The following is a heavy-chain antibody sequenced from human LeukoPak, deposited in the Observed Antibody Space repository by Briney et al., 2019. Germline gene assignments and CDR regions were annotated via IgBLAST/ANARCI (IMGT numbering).Heavy chain of an antibody. Sequence: SETLSLTCTVSGGSISSGSYYWSWIRQPAGKGLEWIGRIYTSGRTNYNPSLKSRVTISVDTSKNHFSLKLSSVTAADTAVYYCARQIRGYDILTGYSDWGQGTLVTVSS. CDR3: ARQIRGYDILTGYSD. CDR2: IYTSGRT. V-gene: IGHV4-61*02. D-gene: IGHD3-9*01. J-gene: IGHJ4*02. CDR1: GGSISSGSYY.